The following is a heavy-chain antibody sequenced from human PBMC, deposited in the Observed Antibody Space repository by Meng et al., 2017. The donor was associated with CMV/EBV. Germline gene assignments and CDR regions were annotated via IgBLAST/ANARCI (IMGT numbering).Heavy chain of an antibody. CDR3: ATSGGYYYYGMDV. CDR1: RFTVSSNY. CDR2: IYSGGST. Sequence: GESLKISCATSRFTVSSNYMSWVRQAPGKGLEWVSVIYSGGSTYYADSVKGRFTISRDNSKNTLYLQMNSLRAEDTAVYYCATSGGYYYYGMDVWGQGATVTVSS. J-gene: IGHJ6*02. V-gene: IGHV3-53*01. D-gene: IGHD6-25*01.